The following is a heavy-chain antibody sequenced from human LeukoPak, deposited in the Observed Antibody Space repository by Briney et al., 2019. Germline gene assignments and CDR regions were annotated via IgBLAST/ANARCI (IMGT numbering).Heavy chain of an antibody. CDR3: ARDRSTYGYYYDNPEYYFDY. Sequence: SETLSLTCTVSGGSISSSSYYWGWIRQPPGKGLEWIGSICYSGSTYYNPSLKSRVTISVDTSKNQFSLKLSSVTAADTAVYYCARDRSTYGYYYDNPEYYFDYWGQGTLVTVSS. D-gene: IGHD3-22*01. CDR1: GGSISSSSYY. J-gene: IGHJ4*02. V-gene: IGHV4-39*02. CDR2: ICYSGST.